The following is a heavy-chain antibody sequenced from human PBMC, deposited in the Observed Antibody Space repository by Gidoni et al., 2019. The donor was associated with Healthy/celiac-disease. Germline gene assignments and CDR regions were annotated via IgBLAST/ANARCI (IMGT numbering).Heavy chain of an antibody. J-gene: IGHJ1*01. CDR2: ISYDGSNK. D-gene: IGHD6-19*01. CDR3: ARDQVRWQWLVKQYFQH. CDR1: GFTFSSYA. Sequence: QVQLVESGGGVVQPGRSLRLSCAASGFTFSSYAMHWVRQAPGKGLEWVAVISYDGSNKYYADSVKGRFTISRDNSKNTLYLQMNSLRAEDTAVYYCARDQVRWQWLVKQYFQHWGQGTLVTVSS. V-gene: IGHV3-30-3*01.